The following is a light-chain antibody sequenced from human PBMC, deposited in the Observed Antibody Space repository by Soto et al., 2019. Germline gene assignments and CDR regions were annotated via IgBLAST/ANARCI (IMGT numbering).Light chain of an antibody. J-gene: IGKJ4*01. CDR3: QHYNSALT. CDR2: KAS. V-gene: IGKV1-5*03. CDR1: QSISSW. Sequence: DIQMTQSPSTLSASVGDRVTITCRASQSISSWLAWYQQKPGKAPKLLIYKASSLESGLPSRFSGSGSGTEFTLTSSSLQPDDFASYYRQHYNSALTFGGGTKVEIK.